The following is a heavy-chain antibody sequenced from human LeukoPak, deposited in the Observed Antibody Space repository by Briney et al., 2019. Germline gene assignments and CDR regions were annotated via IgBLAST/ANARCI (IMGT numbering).Heavy chain of an antibody. CDR3: ARGAVVVAGNWFDP. Sequence: ASVKVSCTASGYTFTSYDINWVRQATGQGLEWMGWMNPNSGNTGYAQKFQGRVTMTRNTSISTAYMELSSLRSEDTAVYYCARGAVVVAGNWFDPWGQGTLVTVSS. CDR2: MNPNSGNT. D-gene: IGHD6-19*01. CDR1: GYTFTSYD. V-gene: IGHV1-8*01. J-gene: IGHJ5*02.